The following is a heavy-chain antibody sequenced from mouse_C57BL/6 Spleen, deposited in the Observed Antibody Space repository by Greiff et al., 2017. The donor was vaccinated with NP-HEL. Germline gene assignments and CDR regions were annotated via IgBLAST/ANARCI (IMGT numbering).Heavy chain of an antibody. V-gene: IGHV1-82*01. CDR2: IYPGDGDT. CDR3: ARWSYDGH. J-gene: IGHJ2*01. CDR1: GYAFSGSW. D-gene: IGHD2-3*01. Sequence: QVQLQQSGPELVKPGASVKLSCKASGYAFSGSWMNWVKQRPGKGLEWIGRIYPGDGDTTYNGKFKGKATLTTDKSSSTAYMQLSGLTSEYSAVYFCARWSYDGHWGQGTTLTVSS.